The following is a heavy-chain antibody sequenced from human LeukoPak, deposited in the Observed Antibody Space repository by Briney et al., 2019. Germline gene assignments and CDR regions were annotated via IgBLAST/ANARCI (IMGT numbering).Heavy chain of an antibody. Sequence: SVKVSCKASGGTFSSYAISWVRQAPGQGLEWMGGIIPIFGTANYAQKFQGRVTITADESTSTAYMELSSLRSEDTAVYYCARDKIVGATKFDFWGQGTLVTVSS. CDR2: IIPIFGTA. J-gene: IGHJ4*02. D-gene: IGHD1-26*01. V-gene: IGHV1-69*13. CDR1: GGTFSSYA. CDR3: ARDKIVGATKFDF.